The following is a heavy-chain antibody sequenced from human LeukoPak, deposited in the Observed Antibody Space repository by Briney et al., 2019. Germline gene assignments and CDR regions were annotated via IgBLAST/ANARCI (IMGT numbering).Heavy chain of an antibody. Sequence: PSQTLSLTCTVSGGSISSGSYYWSWIRQPAGKGLEWIGRIYTSGSTNYNPSLKSRVTISVDTSKNQFSLKLSSVAAADTAVYYCARETEGITGTTWDFDYWGQGTLVTVSS. CDR2: IYTSGST. CDR1: GGSISSGSYY. D-gene: IGHD1-7*01. V-gene: IGHV4-61*02. J-gene: IGHJ4*02. CDR3: ARETEGITGTTWDFDY.